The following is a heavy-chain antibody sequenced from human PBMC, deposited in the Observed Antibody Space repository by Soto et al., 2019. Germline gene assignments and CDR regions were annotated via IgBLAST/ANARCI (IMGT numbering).Heavy chain of an antibody. D-gene: IGHD5-12*01. CDR3: APHPGDYDYFSRYYGMDV. CDR2: IYYTGST. J-gene: IGHJ6*02. CDR1: GGSITSSSFY. Sequence: SETLSLTCTVSGGSITSSSFYWGWIRQPPGKGLEWIVSIYYTGSTYYNPSLKSRVTISVDTSKNQFSLMMSSVTAADTAVYYCAPHPGDYDYFSRYYGMDVCGQGTTVTVSS. V-gene: IGHV4-39*01.